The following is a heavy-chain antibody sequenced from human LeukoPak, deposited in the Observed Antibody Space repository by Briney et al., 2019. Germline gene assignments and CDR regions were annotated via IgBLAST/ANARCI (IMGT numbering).Heavy chain of an antibody. D-gene: IGHD5-12*01. CDR1: GFTFSSYA. CDR2: INTDGSST. CDR3: ARDRSVANNDYHYYYAMDV. J-gene: IGHJ6*02. Sequence: GGSLRLSCAASGFTFSSYAMSWVRQAPGKGLVWVSRINTDGSSTNYADSVKGRFTISRDNAKNTLYLQMNSLRAEDTAVYYCARDRSVANNDYHYYYAMDVWGQGTTVTVSS. V-gene: IGHV3-74*01.